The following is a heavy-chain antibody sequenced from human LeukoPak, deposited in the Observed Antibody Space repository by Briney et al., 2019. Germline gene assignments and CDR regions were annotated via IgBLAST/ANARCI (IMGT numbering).Heavy chain of an antibody. CDR1: GFTFSSYA. V-gene: IGHV3-30*04. CDR3: ASGHDYGGNEFDY. D-gene: IGHD4-23*01. CDR2: ISYDGSNK. Sequence: GRSLRLSCAASGFTFSSYAMHWVRQAPGKGLEWVAVISYDGSNKYYADSVKGRFTISRDNSKNTLYPQMNSLRAEDTAVYYCASGHDYGGNEFDYWGQGTLVTVSS. J-gene: IGHJ4*02.